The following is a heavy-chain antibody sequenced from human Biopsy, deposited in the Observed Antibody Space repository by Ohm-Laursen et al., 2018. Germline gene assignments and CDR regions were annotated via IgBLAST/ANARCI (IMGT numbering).Heavy chain of an antibody. D-gene: IGHD6-19*01. CDR1: GDSLTSGPEN. Sequence: SDTLSLTCTVSGDSLTSGPENWSWIRQSPGQGLEYIGFIYSGGNTNYNPSLKNRVTMSVDTSKNQFYLKLYSVPAADTAVYYCARGRRTSGWPYFDNWGRGALVIVSP. V-gene: IGHV4-61*01. J-gene: IGHJ4*02. CDR3: ARGRRTSGWPYFDN. CDR2: IYSGGNT.